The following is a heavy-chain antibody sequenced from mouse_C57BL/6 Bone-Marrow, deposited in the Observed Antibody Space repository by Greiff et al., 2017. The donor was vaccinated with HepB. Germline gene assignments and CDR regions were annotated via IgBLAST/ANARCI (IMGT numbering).Heavy chain of an antibody. CDR3: ARHEVGIYYDCNYAMDY. Sequence: QVQLKQSGAELVKPGASVKLSCKASGYTFTEYTIHWVKQRSGQGLEWIGWFYPGSGSIKYNEKFKDKATLTADKSSSTVYMELSRLTSEDSAVYFCARHEVGIYYDCNYAMDYWGQGTSVTVSS. V-gene: IGHV1-62-2*01. CDR2: FYPGSGSI. CDR1: GYTFTEYT. J-gene: IGHJ4*01. D-gene: IGHD2-4*01.